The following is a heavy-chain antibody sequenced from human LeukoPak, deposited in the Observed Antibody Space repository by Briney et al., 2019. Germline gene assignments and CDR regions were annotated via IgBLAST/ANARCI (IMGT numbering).Heavy chain of an antibody. CDR1: GYTFTSYN. J-gene: IGHJ6*02. CDR2: INPSGGST. CDR3: ATDPGEIVPAAKGPRGDYCYGMDV. V-gene: IGHV1-46*01. D-gene: IGHD2-2*01. Sequence: ASVKVSCKASGYTFTSYNMHWVRQAPGQGLEWMGIINPSGGSTIYAQKFQDRVTMTRDTSTNTVYMELSSLRSDDTAVYYCATDPGEIVPAAKGPRGDYCYGMDVWGQGTTVTVSS.